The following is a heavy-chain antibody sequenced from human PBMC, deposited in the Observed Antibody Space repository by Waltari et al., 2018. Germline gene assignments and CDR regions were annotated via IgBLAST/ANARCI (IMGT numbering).Heavy chain of an antibody. CDR2: ISSSSSYI. Sequence: VQLLEFGGGLVRLGGSLSLPFQASGFTSSSFTLNWVRRAPGKGLEWVSSISSSSSYIYYADSVKGRFTISRDNAKNSLYLQMNSLRAEDTAVYYCARGKVYYYYGMDVWGQGTTVTVSS. V-gene: IGHV3-21*01. CDR3: ARGKVYYYYGMDV. CDR1: GFTSSSFT. J-gene: IGHJ6*02.